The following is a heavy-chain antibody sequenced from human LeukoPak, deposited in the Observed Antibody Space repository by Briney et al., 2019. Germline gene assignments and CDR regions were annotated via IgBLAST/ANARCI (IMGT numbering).Heavy chain of an antibody. V-gene: IGHV3-23*01. CDR2: IHYSGRAT. J-gene: IGHJ2*01. D-gene: IGHD6-13*01. CDR3: AKAANEKTANVTAARSYWYFDL. CDR1: GFIFKDYA. Sequence: GGSLRLSCAASGFIFKDYAMNWVRQAPGKGPQWVSSIHYSGRATYYADSVKGRFTIFRDNSKNTLYLQMNSLRAEDSAVYYCAKAANEKTANVTAARSYWYFDLWGRGTLITVSS.